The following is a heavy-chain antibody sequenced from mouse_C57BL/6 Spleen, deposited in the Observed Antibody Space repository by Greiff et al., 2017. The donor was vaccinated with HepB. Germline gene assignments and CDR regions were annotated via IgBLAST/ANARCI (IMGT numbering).Heavy chain of an antibody. Sequence: EVQLQQSGPELVKPGASVKISCKASGYSFTGYYMNWVKQSPEKSLEWIGEINPSTGGTTYNQKFKAKATLTVDKSSSTAYMQLKSLTSEDSAVYYCARAPDGYYYFDYWGQGTTLTVSS. CDR3: ARAPDGYYYFDY. V-gene: IGHV1-42*01. D-gene: IGHD2-3*01. J-gene: IGHJ2*01. CDR2: INPSTGGT. CDR1: GYSFTGYY.